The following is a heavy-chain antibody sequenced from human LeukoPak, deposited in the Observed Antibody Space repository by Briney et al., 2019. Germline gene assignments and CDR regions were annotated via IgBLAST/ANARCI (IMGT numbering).Heavy chain of an antibody. CDR2: MNPNSGNT. CDR3: ARIYSGYDSFDY. V-gene: IGHV1-8*01. Sequence: ASVKVSCKASGYTLTSYDINWVRQATGQGLEWMGWMNPNSGNTGYAQKFQVRVTMTRNTSISTAYMELSSLRSEDTAVYYCARIYSGYDSFDYWGQGTLVTVSS. D-gene: IGHD5-12*01. J-gene: IGHJ4*02. CDR1: GYTLTSYD.